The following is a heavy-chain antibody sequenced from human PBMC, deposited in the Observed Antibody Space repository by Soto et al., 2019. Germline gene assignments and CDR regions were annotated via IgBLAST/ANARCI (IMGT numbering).Heavy chain of an antibody. CDR3: AGGPPASIEQPRGFDY. CDR2: INPSGGST. D-gene: IGHD6-6*01. CDR1: GYTFTSYY. J-gene: IGHJ4*02. V-gene: IGHV1-46*01. Sequence: QVQLVQSGAEVKKPGASVKVSCKASGYTFTSYYMNWVRQAPGQGLEWMGIINPSGGSTSYAQKFQGRVTMTRDTSTSTVYMELSSLRSEDTAVYYCAGGPPASIEQPRGFDYWGQGTLVTVSS.